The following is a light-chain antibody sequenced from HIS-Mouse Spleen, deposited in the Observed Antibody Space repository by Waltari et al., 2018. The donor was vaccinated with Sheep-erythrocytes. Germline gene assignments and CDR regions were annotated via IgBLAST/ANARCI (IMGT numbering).Light chain of an antibody. CDR2: WGS. Sequence: DIVMTQSPLSLPGTPGAPASISCWSRQGLLHSNGYHYLDWYLQKPGQAQQLLIYWGSNRASGVPDRFSGSGSGTDFTLKISRVEAEDVGVYYCMQALQTPIFTFGPGTKVDIK. V-gene: IGKV2-28*01. J-gene: IGKJ3*01. CDR3: MQALQTPIFT. CDR1: QGLLHSNGYHY.